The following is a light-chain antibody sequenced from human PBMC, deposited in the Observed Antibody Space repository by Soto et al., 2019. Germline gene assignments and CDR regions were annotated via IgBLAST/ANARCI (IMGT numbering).Light chain of an antibody. CDR3: QQYNNWPLT. CDR1: QNVDSN. Sequence: DIVLTQSPGTLSLSPGERATLSCRASQNVDSNYLAWYQQRPGQAPRLLIYGASTRATGIPARFSGSASGTEFTLTISSLQSEDFAIYYCQQYNNWPLTFGGGTKVDIK. CDR2: GAS. V-gene: IGKV3-15*01. J-gene: IGKJ4*01.